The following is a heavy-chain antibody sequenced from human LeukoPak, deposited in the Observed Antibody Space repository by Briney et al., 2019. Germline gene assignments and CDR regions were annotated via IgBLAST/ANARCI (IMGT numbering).Heavy chain of an antibody. V-gene: IGHV1-69*13. Sequence: SVKVSCKASGGTFSSYAISWVRQAPGQGLEWMGGIIPIFGTANYAQKFQGRVTITADESTSTAYLELSSLRAEDTAVYYGARDDRGGSSDYWGQGPLVTVSS. CDR3: ARDDRGGSSDY. D-gene: IGHD2-15*01. CDR1: GGTFSSYA. CDR2: IIPIFGTA. J-gene: IGHJ4*02.